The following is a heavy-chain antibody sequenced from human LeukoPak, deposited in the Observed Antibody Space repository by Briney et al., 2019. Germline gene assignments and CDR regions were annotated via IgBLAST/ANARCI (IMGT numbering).Heavy chain of an antibody. J-gene: IGHJ4*02. Sequence: SETLSLTCTVSGGSISSYYWGWIRQPPGKGLEWIGSIYDSGTTNYYPSLKSRVTISVDTSKNQFSLKLSSVTAADTAVYYCARDTVSGSDYWGQGTLVTVSS. V-gene: IGHV4-59*12. D-gene: IGHD1-26*01. CDR2: IYDSGTT. CDR1: GGSISSYY. CDR3: ARDTVSGSDY.